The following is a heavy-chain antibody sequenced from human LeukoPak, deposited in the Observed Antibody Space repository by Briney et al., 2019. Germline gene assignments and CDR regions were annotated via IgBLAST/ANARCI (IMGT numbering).Heavy chain of an antibody. D-gene: IGHD2-15*01. CDR2: INHSGST. Sequence: PSETLSLTCAVYGGSFSGYYWNWIRQPPGKGLGWIGEINHSGSTNYNPSLKSRVTISVDTSKNQFSLKLSSVTAADTAVHYCARESRLYQDAFDIWGQGTMVTVSS. J-gene: IGHJ3*02. CDR1: GGSFSGYY. CDR3: ARESRLYQDAFDI. V-gene: IGHV4-34*01.